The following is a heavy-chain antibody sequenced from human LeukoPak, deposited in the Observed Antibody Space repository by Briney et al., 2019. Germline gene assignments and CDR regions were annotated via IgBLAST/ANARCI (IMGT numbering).Heavy chain of an antibody. J-gene: IGHJ4*02. CDR1: GFTFHNYW. CDR3: ARDYGDARLDY. Sequence: PGGSLRLSCAASGFTFHNYWMHWVRQDPGKGLVWVSRINSDGTNTGYADSVKGRFTISRDNAKNTLSLQMNSLRAEDTAVYYCARDYGDARLDYWGQGTLVTVSS. D-gene: IGHD2-2*01. CDR2: INSDGTNT. V-gene: IGHV3-74*01.